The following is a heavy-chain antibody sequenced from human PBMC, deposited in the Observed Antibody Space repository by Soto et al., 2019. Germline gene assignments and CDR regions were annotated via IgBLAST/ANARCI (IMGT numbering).Heavy chain of an antibody. D-gene: IGHD3-22*01. Sequence: EVQLVESGGGLVQPGRSLRLSCAASGFTFPDYTMHWVRQAPGKGLEWVSGISWNSGSIDYADSVKGRFIISRDDAKNGLYLQMNSLRAEDTAFYYCAKGLYYYQTSGYPHYWGQGTRVTVSS. J-gene: IGHJ4*02. CDR2: ISWNSGSI. V-gene: IGHV3-9*01. CDR3: AKGLYYYQTSGYPHY. CDR1: GFTFPDYT.